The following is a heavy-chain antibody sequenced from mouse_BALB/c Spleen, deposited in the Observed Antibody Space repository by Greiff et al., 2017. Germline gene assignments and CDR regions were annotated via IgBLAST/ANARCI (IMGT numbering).Heavy chain of an antibody. CDR3: TRTDY. CDR2: IDPSDSYT. CDR1: GYTFTSYW. Sequence: VQLQQSGAELVKPGASVKMSCKASGYTFTSYWMHWVKQRPAQGLEWIGVIDPSDSYTSYNQKFKGKATLTVDTSSSTAYMQLSSLTSEDSAVYYCTRTDYWGQGTTLTVSS. J-gene: IGHJ2*01. V-gene: IGHV1S127*01.